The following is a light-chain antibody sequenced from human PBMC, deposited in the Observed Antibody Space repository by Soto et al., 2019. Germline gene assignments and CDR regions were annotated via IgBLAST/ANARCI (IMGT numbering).Light chain of an antibody. V-gene: IGLV2-14*01. Sequence: QSALTQPASVSGSPGQSITISCTGTSSDIGTYKYVSWLQHHPGKAPKLIIFEVSNRPSGISDRFSGFKSANTAYLTISGVQPEDEADYHCSSYTTIKTVVFGGGTK. J-gene: IGLJ2*01. CDR2: EVS. CDR1: SSDIGTYKY. CDR3: SSYTTIKTVV.